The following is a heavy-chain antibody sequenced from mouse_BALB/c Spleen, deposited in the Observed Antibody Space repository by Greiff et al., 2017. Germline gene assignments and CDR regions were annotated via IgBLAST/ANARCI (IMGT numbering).Heavy chain of an antibody. CDR1: GFSLTSYG. Sequence: VKVVESGPGLVAPSQSLSITCTVSGFSLTSYGVHWVRQPPGKGLEWLGVIWAGGSTNYNSALMSRLSISKDNSKSQVFLKMNSLQTDDTAMYYCASYGYDGNYFDYWGQGTTLTVSS. CDR2: IWAGGST. V-gene: IGHV2-9*02. J-gene: IGHJ2*01. CDR3: ASYGYDGNYFDY. D-gene: IGHD2-2*01.